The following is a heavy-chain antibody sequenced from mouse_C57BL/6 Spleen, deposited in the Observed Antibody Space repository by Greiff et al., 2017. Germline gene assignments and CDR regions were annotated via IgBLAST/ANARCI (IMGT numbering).Heavy chain of an antibody. CDR3: ARKRGYYYGSSYYAMDY. J-gene: IGHJ4*01. CDR1: GYTFTDYN. D-gene: IGHD1-1*01. Sequence: EVKLVESGPELVKPGASVKIPCKASGYTFTDYNMDWVKQSHGKSLEWIGDINPNNGGTIYNQKFKGKATLTVDKSSSTAYMELRSLTSEDTAVYYCARKRGYYYGSSYYAMDYWGQGTSVTVSS. V-gene: IGHV1-18*01. CDR2: INPNNGGT.